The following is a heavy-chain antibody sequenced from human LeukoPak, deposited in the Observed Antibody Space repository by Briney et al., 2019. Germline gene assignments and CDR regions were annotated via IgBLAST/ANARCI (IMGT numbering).Heavy chain of an antibody. Sequence: HGESLRISCKGSGYSFSNYWISWVRQMPGKGLEWLGNIDPSDSYTKYSPSSQGHVTISADKSISTAYLQWSSLKASDTAIYYCAKGDGYDSDSWGQGTLVTVSS. J-gene: IGHJ5*01. CDR3: AKGDGYDSDS. CDR1: GYSFSNYW. CDR2: IDPSDSYT. D-gene: IGHD5-12*01. V-gene: IGHV5-10-1*01.